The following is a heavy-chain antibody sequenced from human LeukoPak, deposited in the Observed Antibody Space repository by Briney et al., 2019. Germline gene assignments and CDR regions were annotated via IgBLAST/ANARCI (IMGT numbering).Heavy chain of an antibody. V-gene: IGHV3-66*02. J-gene: IGHJ6*03. CDR1: GFTVSSNY. CDR3: ARDSGAHYDFWSGYYNNYYYYMDV. CDR2: IYSGGST. D-gene: IGHD3-3*01. Sequence: PGGSLRLSCAASGFTVSSNYMSWVRQAPGKGLEWVSVIYSGGSTYYADSVKGRFTISRDNSKNTLYLQMNSLRAEDTAVYYCARDSGAHYDFWSGYYNNYYYYMDVWGKGTTVTVSS.